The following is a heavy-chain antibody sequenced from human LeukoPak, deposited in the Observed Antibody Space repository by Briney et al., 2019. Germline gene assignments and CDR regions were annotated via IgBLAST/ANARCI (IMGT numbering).Heavy chain of an antibody. J-gene: IGHJ4*02. CDR2: IYYSGST. D-gene: IGHD6-13*01. Sequence: PSETLSLTCTVSGGSISSYYWSWIRQPPGKGLEWIGYIYYSGSTNYNPSLKSRVTISVDTSKNQFSLKLSSVTAAGTAVYYCASSGSSWNDYWGQGTLVTVSS. V-gene: IGHV4-59*01. CDR1: GGSISSYY. CDR3: ASSGSSWNDY.